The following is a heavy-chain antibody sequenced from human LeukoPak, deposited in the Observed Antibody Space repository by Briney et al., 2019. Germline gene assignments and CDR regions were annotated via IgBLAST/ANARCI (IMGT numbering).Heavy chain of an antibody. CDR1: GFTFSSSG. V-gene: IGHV3-33*01. CDR2: IWYDGTNK. D-gene: IGHD2/OR15-2a*01. CDR3: AREGPRGNSQFDY. J-gene: IGHJ4*02. Sequence: GGSLRLSCAASGFTFSSSGMHWVRQAPGKGLEWVALIWYDGTNKYYTDSVRGRFTISRENTQNTLYLQMNSLRVEDTALYYCAREGPRGNSQFDYWGQGTLVTVSS.